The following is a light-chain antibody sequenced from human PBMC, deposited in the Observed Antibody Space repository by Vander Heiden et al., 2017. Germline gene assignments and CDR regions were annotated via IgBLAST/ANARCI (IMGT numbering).Light chain of an antibody. Sequence: SVFTPPPSASGTPVQRVSISCSGRSSNIGSHTVNWYQQYPGAAPKLLIYLDHQRPSGVADRFSGSKSGTSASLAISGLQYEDEADYYCAVRDDNLRAVVFGGGTKLTVL. CDR2: LDH. J-gene: IGLJ3*02. V-gene: IGLV1-44*01. CDR3: AVRDDNLRAVV. CDR1: SSNIGSHT.